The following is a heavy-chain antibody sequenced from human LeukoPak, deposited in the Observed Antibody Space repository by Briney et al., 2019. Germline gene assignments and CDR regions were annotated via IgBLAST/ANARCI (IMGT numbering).Heavy chain of an antibody. CDR1: GFTFSSYS. CDR2: ISSSSSYI. Sequence: GGSLRLSCAASGFTFSSYSMNWVRQAPGKGLEWVSSISSSSSYIYYADSVKGRFTISRDNAKNSLYLQMNSLRAEDTAVYYCARGDTAKAFDIWGQGIMVTVSS. V-gene: IGHV3-21*01. D-gene: IGHD5-18*01. CDR3: ARGDTAKAFDI. J-gene: IGHJ3*02.